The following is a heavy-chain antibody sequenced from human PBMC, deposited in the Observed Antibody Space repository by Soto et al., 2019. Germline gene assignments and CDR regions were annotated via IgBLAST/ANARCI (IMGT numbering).Heavy chain of an antibody. Sequence: LRLSFEASGFILSTYGMHWVLQAPFKGLEWVALISFDGRQKYYAESLKGRFTISRDTSASAIYMDLSRLRSEDKAVYYCARGNTEPADYWGQGTMVPVSS. CDR3: ARGNTEPADY. CDR1: GFILSTYG. V-gene: IGHV3-30*03. J-gene: IGHJ4*02. CDR2: ISFDGRQK.